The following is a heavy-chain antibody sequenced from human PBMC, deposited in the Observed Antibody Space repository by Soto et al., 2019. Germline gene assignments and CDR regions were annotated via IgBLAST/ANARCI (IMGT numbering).Heavy chain of an antibody. D-gene: IGHD3-3*01. CDR2: IFHSGST. CDR1: SGSISSSNW. CDR3: ARDFTTGFFDI. J-gene: IGHJ3*02. V-gene: IGHV4-4*02. Sequence: SETLSLTCAVSSGSISSSNWWSWVRQPPGKGLEWIGEIFHSGSTNYNPSLKSRVTISVDTSKNQFSLKLSSVTAADTAVYYCARDFTTGFFDIWGQGTMVTVSS.